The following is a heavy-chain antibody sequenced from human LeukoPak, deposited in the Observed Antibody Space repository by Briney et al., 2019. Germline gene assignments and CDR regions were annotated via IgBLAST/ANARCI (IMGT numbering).Heavy chain of an antibody. CDR3: ARDRYSIYAFDI. V-gene: IGHV4-34*01. D-gene: IGHD6-13*01. CDR1: GGSFSGYY. CDR2: INHSGST. Sequence: SETLSLTCAVYGGSFSGYYWSWIRQPPGKGLEWIGEINHSGSTNYNPSLKSRVTISVDTSKNQFSLKLSSVTAADTAVYYCARDRYSIYAFDIWGQGTMVTVSS. J-gene: IGHJ3*02.